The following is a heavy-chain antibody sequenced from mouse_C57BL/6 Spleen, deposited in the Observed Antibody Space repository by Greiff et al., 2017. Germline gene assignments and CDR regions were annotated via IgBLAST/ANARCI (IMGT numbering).Heavy chain of an antibody. CDR3: ARGGTYYYGSSYGNYYAMDY. CDR1: GYTFTSYW. CDR2: IDPNSGGT. Sequence: QVQLKQPGAELVKPGASVKLSCKASGYTFTSYWMHWVKQRPGRGLEWIGRIDPNSGGTKYNEKFKSKATLTVDKPSSTAYMQLSSLTSEDSAVYYCARGGTYYYGSSYGNYYAMDYWGQGTSVTVSS. V-gene: IGHV1-72*01. J-gene: IGHJ4*01. D-gene: IGHD1-1*01.